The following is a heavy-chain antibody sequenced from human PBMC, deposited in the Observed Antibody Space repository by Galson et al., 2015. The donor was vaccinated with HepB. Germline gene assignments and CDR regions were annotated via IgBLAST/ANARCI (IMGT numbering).Heavy chain of an antibody. CDR2: INHSGST. CDR3: ARGVGGVTIFGVVIILWFDP. J-gene: IGHJ5*02. Sequence: SETLSLTCAVYGGSFSGYYRSWIRQPPGKGLEWIGEINHSGSTNYNPSLKSRVTISVDTSKNQFSLKLSSVTAADTAVYYCARGVGGVTIFGVVIILWFDPWGQGTLVTVSS. V-gene: IGHV4-34*01. CDR1: GGSFSGYY. D-gene: IGHD3-3*01.